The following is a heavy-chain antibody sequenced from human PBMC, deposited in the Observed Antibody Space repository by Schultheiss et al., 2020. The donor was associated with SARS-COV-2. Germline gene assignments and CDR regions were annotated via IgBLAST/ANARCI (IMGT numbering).Heavy chain of an antibody. CDR1: GGTFSSYA. V-gene: IGHV1-69*13. CDR3: ARGPVTTDIDYYYYGMDV. Sequence: SVKVSCKASGGTFSSYAISWVRQAPGQGLEWMGGIIPIFGTANYAQKFQGRVTITADESTSTAYMELSSLRSEDTAVYYCARGPVTTDIDYYYYGMDVWGQGTTVTVSS. D-gene: IGHD4-17*01. J-gene: IGHJ6*02. CDR2: IIPIFGTA.